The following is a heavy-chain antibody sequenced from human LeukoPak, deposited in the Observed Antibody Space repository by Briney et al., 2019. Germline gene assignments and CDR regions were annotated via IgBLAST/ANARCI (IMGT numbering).Heavy chain of an antibody. CDR3: AKDAHDYGDHGYFDY. V-gene: IGHV3-30*18. CDR1: GFTFSSYG. J-gene: IGHJ4*02. CDR2: ISYDGSNK. D-gene: IGHD4-17*01. Sequence: PGGSLRLSCAASGFTFSSYGMHWVRQAPGKGLEWVAVISYDGSNKYYADSVKGRFTISRDNSKNTLYLQMNSLRAEDTAVYYCAKDAHDYGDHGYFDYWGQGTLVTGSS.